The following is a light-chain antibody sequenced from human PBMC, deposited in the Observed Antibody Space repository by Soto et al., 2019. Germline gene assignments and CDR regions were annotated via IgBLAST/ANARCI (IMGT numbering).Light chain of an antibody. Sequence: IQLTQSPSSLSASVGDRVTITCRASQAIRSALGWYQQRPGKVPKLLTYAASTLQRGVPSRFSGSGFGTDFTLTISSLQPEDFATYYCLQHNSYPITFGQGTRLEIK. CDR1: QAIRSA. CDR2: AAS. CDR3: LQHNSYPIT. V-gene: IGKV1-17*01. J-gene: IGKJ5*01.